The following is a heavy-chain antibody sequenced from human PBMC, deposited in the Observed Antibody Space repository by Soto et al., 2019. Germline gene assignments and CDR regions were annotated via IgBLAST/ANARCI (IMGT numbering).Heavy chain of an antibody. CDR3: ARVLVTSPGVSHDAFDI. Sequence: ASVKVSCKASGYTFTSYYMHWVRQAPGQGLEWMGIINPSGGSTSYAQKFQGRVTMTRDTSTSTVYMELSSLRSEDTAVYYCARVLVTSPGVSHDAFDIWGQGTMVT. D-gene: IGHD2-21*02. CDR1: GYTFTSYY. J-gene: IGHJ3*02. V-gene: IGHV1-46*03. CDR2: INPSGGST.